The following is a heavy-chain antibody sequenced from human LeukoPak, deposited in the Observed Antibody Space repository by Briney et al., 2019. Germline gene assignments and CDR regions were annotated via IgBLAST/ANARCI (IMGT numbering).Heavy chain of an antibody. CDR2: IIPIFGTA. Sequence: ASVKVSCKASGGTFSSYAISWVRQAPGQGLEWMGGIIPIFGTANYAQKFQGRVTMTRDTSISTAYMELSRLRSDDTAVYYCARDFSSGWEYYYYYMDVWGKGTTVTVSS. CDR3: ARDFSSGWEYYYYYMDV. V-gene: IGHV1-69*05. CDR1: GGTFSSYA. D-gene: IGHD6-19*01. J-gene: IGHJ6*03.